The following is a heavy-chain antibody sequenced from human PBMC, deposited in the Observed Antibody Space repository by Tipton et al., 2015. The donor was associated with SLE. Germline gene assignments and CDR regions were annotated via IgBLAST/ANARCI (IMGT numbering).Heavy chain of an antibody. CDR1: GYTFTSYW. D-gene: IGHD2-2*01. CDR2: IYPGDSDT. V-gene: IGHV5-51*01. Sequence: VQLVQSGAEVKKPGESLKISCKASGYTFTSYWIGWVRQMPGKGLEWMGTIYPGDSDTRYSPSFQGQVTISADKSINTAYLQWSSLKASDTAMYYCARHHTSTSSDYMDVWGKGTTVIVSS. CDR3: ARHHTSTSSDYMDV. J-gene: IGHJ6*03.